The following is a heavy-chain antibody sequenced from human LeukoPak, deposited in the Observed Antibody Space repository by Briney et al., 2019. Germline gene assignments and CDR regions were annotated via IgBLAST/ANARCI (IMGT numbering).Heavy chain of an antibody. J-gene: IGHJ3*01. CDR2: ISGSGGST. D-gene: IGHD6-13*01. V-gene: IGHV3-23*01. CDR3: AKAASSSWYDDAFDV. CDR1: GFTFSSYA. Sequence: GGSLRFSCAASGFTFSSYAMRWVRQAPGKGLEWVSGISGSGGSTYYADSVKGRFTISRDNSKITLYLQMNSLRAEDTAVYYCAKAASSSWYDDAFDVWGQGTMVSVSS.